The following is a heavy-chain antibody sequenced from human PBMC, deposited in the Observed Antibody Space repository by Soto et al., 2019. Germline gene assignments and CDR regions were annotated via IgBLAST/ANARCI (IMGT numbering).Heavy chain of an antibody. CDR2: ISYDGSNK. J-gene: IGHJ4*02. D-gene: IGHD6-6*01. Sequence: PGGSLRLSCAASGFTFSSYGMHWVRQAPGKGLEWVAVISYDGSNKYYADSVKGRFTISRDNSKNTLYLQMNSLRAEDTAVYYCAKERYSSSPDYWGQGTLVTVSS. CDR3: AKERYSSSPDY. V-gene: IGHV3-30*18. CDR1: GFTFSSYG.